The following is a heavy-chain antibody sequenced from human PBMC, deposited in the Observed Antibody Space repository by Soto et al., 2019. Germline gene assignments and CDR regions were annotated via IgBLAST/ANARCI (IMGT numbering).Heavy chain of an antibody. CDR3: ARSSYCTNGVWQDYYYYGMDV. J-gene: IGHJ6*02. Sequence: PGESLKISCKGSGYSFTSYWIGWVRQMPGKGLEWMGIIYPGDSDTRYSPSFQGQVTISADKSISTAYLQWSSLKASDTAMYYCARSSYCTNGVWQDYYYYGMDVWDQGTSVTVSS. D-gene: IGHD2-8*01. V-gene: IGHV5-51*01. CDR2: IYPGDSDT. CDR1: GYSFTSYW.